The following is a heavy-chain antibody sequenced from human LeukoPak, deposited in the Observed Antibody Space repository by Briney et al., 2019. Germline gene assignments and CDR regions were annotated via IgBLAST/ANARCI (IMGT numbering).Heavy chain of an antibody. Sequence: SETLSLTCTVSGGSISSSSYYWGWIRQPPGKGLEWIGSIYYSGSTYYNPSLKSRVTISVDTSKNQFSLKLSSVTAADTAVYYCARTGEYCSSTSCSDYWGQGTLVTVAS. D-gene: IGHD2-2*01. CDR2: IYYSGST. J-gene: IGHJ4*02. V-gene: IGHV4-39*01. CDR3: ARTGEYCSSTSCSDY. CDR1: GGSISSSSYY.